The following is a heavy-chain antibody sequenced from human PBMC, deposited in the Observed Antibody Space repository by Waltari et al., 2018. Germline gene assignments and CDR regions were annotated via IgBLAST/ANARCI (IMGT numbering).Heavy chain of an antibody. CDR2: IYYTGRT. CDR1: GGSISRCGYY. V-gene: IGHV4-31*03. Sequence: QVQLQESGPGLVKASETLSLTCTFSGGSISRCGYYWSWIRQHPGKGLEWIGYIYYTGRTDYNPSLKSRVSISVETSKNQFSLKLSSVTAADTAVYYCATNHYGTGKGWFDPWGQGTPVTVSS. CDR3: ATNHYGTGKGWFDP. J-gene: IGHJ5*02. D-gene: IGHD3-10*01.